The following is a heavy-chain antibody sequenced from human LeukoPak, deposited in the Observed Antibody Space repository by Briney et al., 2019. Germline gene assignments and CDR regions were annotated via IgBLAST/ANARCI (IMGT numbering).Heavy chain of an antibody. J-gene: IGHJ4*02. CDR3: AKDPSEQHHG. D-gene: IGHD6-13*01. CDR1: GFTFSSYG. V-gene: IGHV3-30*18. CDR2: ISYDGSNK. Sequence: PGGSLRLSCAASGFTFSSYGMHWVRQAPGKGLEWVAVISYDGSNKYYADSVKGRFTISRDNSKNTLYLQMNSLRAEDTAVYYCAKDPSEQHHGWGQGTLVTVSS.